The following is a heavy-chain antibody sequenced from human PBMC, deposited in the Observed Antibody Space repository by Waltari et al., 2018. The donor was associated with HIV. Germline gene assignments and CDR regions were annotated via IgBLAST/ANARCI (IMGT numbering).Heavy chain of an antibody. CDR2: VNHVGRA. Sequence: VRLESWGTGPLKPSETLSLSCSVYGGSFSGYYWSWIRQFPERGLEWIAEVNHVGRAKYNPSLESRVSISVDTSKKQFYLKVRSVTAADTAVYYCVRGYAAAAPYYGLDVWGQGTAVSVSS. V-gene: IGHV4-34*02. CDR3: VRGYAAAAPYYGLDV. J-gene: IGHJ6*02. CDR1: GGSFSGYY. D-gene: IGHD6-13*01.